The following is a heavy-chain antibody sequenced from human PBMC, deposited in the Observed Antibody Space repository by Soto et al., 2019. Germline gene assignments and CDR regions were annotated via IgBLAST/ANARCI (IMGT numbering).Heavy chain of an antibody. D-gene: IGHD3-10*01. V-gene: IGHV3-23*01. CDR3: ARVLLWFGELSMGPPYYYYGMDV. CDR2: ISGSGGST. J-gene: IGHJ6*02. CDR1: GFTFSSYA. Sequence: EVQLLESGGGLVQPGGSLRLSCAASGFTFSSYAMSWVRQAPGKGLEWVSAISGSGGSTYYADSVKGRFTISRDNSKNTLYLQMNSLRAEDTAVYYCARVLLWFGELSMGPPYYYYGMDVWGQGTTVTVSS.